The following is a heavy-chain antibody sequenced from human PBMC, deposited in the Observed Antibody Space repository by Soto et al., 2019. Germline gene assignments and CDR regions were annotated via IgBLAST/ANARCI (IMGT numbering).Heavy chain of an antibody. CDR3: VRGDPGACSSTSCSDAFDL. CDR2: IYYSGST. D-gene: IGHD2-2*01. CDR1: GGSISSGDYY. J-gene: IGHJ3*01. V-gene: IGHV4-30-4*01. Sequence: QVQLQESGPGLVKPSQTLSLTCTVSGGSISSGDYYWNWIRQPPGKGLERIGSIYYSGSTYYSPSRMSRVTKSVGTSKNQFSLKLSSVTAADTAVYYCVRGDPGACSSTSCSDAFDLWGRGTMVAVSS.